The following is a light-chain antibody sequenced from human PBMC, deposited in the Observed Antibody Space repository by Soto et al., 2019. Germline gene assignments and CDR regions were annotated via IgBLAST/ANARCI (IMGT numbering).Light chain of an antibody. V-gene: IGKV1-5*03. Sequence: DIQMTQSPSTLSASVGDRVTITCRASQSVRNWLAWYQQKPGEIPKLLIYRASSLETGVPSRFSGSGSGTEFTLTISSLQPDDFATYYCQQYRSLGSFGQGTKVDIK. CDR2: RAS. CDR1: QSVRNW. CDR3: QQYRSLGS. J-gene: IGKJ1*01.